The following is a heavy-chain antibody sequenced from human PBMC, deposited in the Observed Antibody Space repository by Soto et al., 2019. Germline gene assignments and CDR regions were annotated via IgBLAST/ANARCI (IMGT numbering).Heavy chain of an antibody. CDR1: GGSISSYY. CDR3: ARVRSDYYFDY. CDR2: IYYSGST. V-gene: IGHV4-59*01. Sequence: PSETLSLTCTVSGGSISSYYWSWIRQPPGKGLEWIGYIYYSGSTNYNPSLKSRVTISVDTSKNQFSLKLSSVTAADTAAYYCARVRSDYYFDYWGQGTLVTVSS. D-gene: IGHD1-26*01. J-gene: IGHJ4*02.